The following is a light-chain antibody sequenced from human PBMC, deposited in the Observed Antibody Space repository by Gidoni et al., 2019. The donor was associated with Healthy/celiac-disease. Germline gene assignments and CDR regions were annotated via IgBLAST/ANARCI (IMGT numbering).Light chain of an antibody. J-gene: IGKJ4*01. CDR2: DAS. CDR1: QDISYY. V-gene: IGKV1-33*01. CDR3: QQYDNHPLT. Sequence: DIHMTHFPSSLSASVGDRVTITCQASQDISYYLNWYQQKPGKAPKMMIYDASNLETGVPSRFSGSGSGTDFTFTISSLQPEDIATYYCQQYDNHPLTFGGGTKVEIK.